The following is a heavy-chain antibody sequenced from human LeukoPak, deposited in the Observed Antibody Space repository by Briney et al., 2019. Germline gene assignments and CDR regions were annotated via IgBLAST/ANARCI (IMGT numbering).Heavy chain of an antibody. D-gene: IGHD2-21*02. CDR2: ISVISSGNT. V-gene: IGHV1-18*01. CDR3: SREFPFCGADCFSGVFDI. J-gene: IGHJ3*02. Sequence: ASVKVSCKASGYTFSSYGINWVRQAPGQGLEWMGWISVISSGNTRYAQNFQGRLTMTTDTSTTTAYMKLRSLRSDDTAVYYCSREFPFCGADCFSGVFDIWGQGTMVTVS. CDR1: GYTFSSYG.